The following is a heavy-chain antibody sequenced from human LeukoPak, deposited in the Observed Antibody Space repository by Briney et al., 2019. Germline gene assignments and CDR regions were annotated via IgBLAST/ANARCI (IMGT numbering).Heavy chain of an antibody. J-gene: IGHJ3*02. CDR3: ARDKNIQPDAFDI. Sequence: GGSLRLSCAASGFTFSSYSMNWVRQAPGKGLEWVSSISSSSSYIYYADSVKGRFTISRDNAQNSLYLQMNSLRAEDTAVYYCARDKNIQPDAFDIWGQGTMVTVSS. V-gene: IGHV3-21*01. D-gene: IGHD5-18*01. CDR2: ISSSSSYI. CDR1: GFTFSSYS.